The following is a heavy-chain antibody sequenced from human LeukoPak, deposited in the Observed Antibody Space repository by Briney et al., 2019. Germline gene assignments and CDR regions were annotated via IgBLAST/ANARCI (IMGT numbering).Heavy chain of an antibody. J-gene: IGHJ5*02. CDR3: ARERTMVRGMSWFDP. V-gene: IGHV4-59*01. CDR1: GGSMNNYY. D-gene: IGHD3-10*01. Sequence: SETLSLTCTVSGGSMNNYYWSWIRQPPGKGLEWIGYIYYSGSTNYIPSLKSRVTMSVDTSKNQLSLKLSSVTAADTAVYYCARERTMVRGMSWFDPWGQGTLVTVSS. CDR2: IYYSGST.